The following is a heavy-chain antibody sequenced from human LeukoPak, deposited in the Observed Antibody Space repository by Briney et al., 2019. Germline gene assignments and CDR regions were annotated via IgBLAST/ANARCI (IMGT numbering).Heavy chain of an antibody. CDR1: GYSISSGYY. CDR3: AREMYYYGSGSYPNNYDGLDI. D-gene: IGHD3-10*01. Sequence: SETLSLTCAVSGYSISSGYYWGWIRQPPGKGLEWIGYIYYSGSTYYNPSLKSRVTISVDTSKNQFSLKLNSVTAADTAVYYCAREMYYYGSGSYPNNYDGLDIWGQGTMVTASS. V-gene: IGHV4-38-2*01. J-gene: IGHJ3*02. CDR2: IYYSGST.